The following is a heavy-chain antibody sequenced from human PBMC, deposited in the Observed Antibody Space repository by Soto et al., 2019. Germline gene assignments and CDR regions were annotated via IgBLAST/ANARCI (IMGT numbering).Heavy chain of an antibody. Sequence: GSLRLSCAASGLIFSIYAMNWVRQAPGKGLEWVSVISGSGGSTYYADSVKGRFTISRDNSKNTLYLQMNSLRAEDTAVYYCAKAADSSSYGMDVWGQGTTVTVSS. J-gene: IGHJ6*02. CDR3: AKAADSSSYGMDV. CDR1: GLIFSIYA. D-gene: IGHD6-6*01. CDR2: ISGSGGST. V-gene: IGHV3-23*01.